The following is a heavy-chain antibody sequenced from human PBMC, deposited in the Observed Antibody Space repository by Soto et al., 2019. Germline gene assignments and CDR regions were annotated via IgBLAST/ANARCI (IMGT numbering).Heavy chain of an antibody. CDR3: SRYYYDFWSGYHVPPPIDY. CDR2: IYYSGST. J-gene: IGHJ4*02. D-gene: IGHD3-3*01. CDR1: GGSIRSGGYY. V-gene: IGHV4-31*03. Sequence: PSETLSLTCTVSGGSIRSGGYYWSWIRQHPGKGLEWIGYIYYSGSTYYNPSLKSRVTISVDTSKNQFSLKLSSVTAADTAVYYCSRYYYDFWSGYHVPPPIDYWGQGTLVTVSS.